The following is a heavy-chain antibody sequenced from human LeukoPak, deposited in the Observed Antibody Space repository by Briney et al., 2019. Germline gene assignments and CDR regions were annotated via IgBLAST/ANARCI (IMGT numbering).Heavy chain of an antibody. V-gene: IGHV4-39*07. CDR3: VGTSEEYYYYYMDV. D-gene: IGHD6-13*01. J-gene: IGHJ6*03. CDR1: GGSISSSSYY. Sequence: SETLSLTCTVSGGSISSSSYYWGWIRQPPGKGLEWIGSIYYSGSTYYNPSLKSRVTISVDTSKNQFSLKLSSVTAADTAVYYCVGTSEEYYYYYMDVWGQGTLVTVSS. CDR2: IYYSGST.